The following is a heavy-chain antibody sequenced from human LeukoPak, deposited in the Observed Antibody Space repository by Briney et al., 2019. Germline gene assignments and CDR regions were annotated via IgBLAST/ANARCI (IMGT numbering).Heavy chain of an antibody. Sequence: GGSLRLSCAASGFISSSYWMSWVRQAPGKGLEWVANVKQDGSERYYGDSVKGRFTISRDNAKNSLYLQMNSLRAEDTAVYYCARHDTAMATDYGMDVWGQGTTVTVSS. D-gene: IGHD5-18*01. V-gene: IGHV3-7*03. J-gene: IGHJ6*02. CDR2: VKQDGSER. CDR1: GFISSSYW. CDR3: ARHDTAMATDYGMDV.